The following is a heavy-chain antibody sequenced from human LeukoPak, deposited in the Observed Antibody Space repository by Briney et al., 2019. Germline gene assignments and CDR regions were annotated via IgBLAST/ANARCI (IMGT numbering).Heavy chain of an antibody. V-gene: IGHV3-23*01. D-gene: IGHD2-21*02. CDR2: ISGSGGST. CDR3: AKGGTAPRYNWFDP. Sequence: GGSLRLSCAASGFTFSNYWMSWVRQAPGKGLEWVSAISGSGGSTYYADSVKGRFTISRDNSKNTLYLQMNSLRAEDTAVYYCAKGGTAPRYNWFDPWGQGTLVTVSS. J-gene: IGHJ5*02. CDR1: GFTFSNYW.